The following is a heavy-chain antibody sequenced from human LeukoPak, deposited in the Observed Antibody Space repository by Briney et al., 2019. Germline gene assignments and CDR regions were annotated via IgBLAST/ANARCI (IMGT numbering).Heavy chain of an antibody. D-gene: IGHD1-1*01. CDR2: ISSSSSDI. CDR1: GFTFSNYW. CDR3: AREMNDRELDFYYGMDV. V-gene: IGHV3-21*01. Sequence: GGSLRLSCAASGFTFSNYWMHWVRQAPGKGLEWVSSISSSSSDISYADSLKGRFTISRDNANNLLYVQMNSLRAEDMAVYFCAREMNDRELDFYYGMDVWGQGTTVTVSS. J-gene: IGHJ6*02.